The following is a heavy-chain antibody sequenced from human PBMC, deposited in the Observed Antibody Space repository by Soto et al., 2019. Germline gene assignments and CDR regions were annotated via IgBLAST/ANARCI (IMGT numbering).Heavy chain of an antibody. J-gene: IGHJ4*02. CDR1: GYTFTSYG. D-gene: IGHD6-19*01. CDR3: ARDNRGKYSSGWYLDY. Sequence: ASVKVSCKASGYTFTSYGISWVRQAPGQGLEWMGWISAYNGNTNYAQKLQGRVTMTTDTSTSTAYMELRSLRSDDTAVYYCARDNRGKYSSGWYLDYWGQGTLVTVSS. V-gene: IGHV1-18*01. CDR2: ISAYNGNT.